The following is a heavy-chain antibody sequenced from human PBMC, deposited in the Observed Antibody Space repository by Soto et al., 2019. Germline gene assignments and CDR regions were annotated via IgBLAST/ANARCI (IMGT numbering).Heavy chain of an antibody. CDR2: IYYSGST. J-gene: IGHJ4*02. V-gene: IGHV4-39*01. CDR1: GGSISSSSDY. Sequence: QLQLQESGPGLVKPSETLSLTCTVSGGSISSSSDYWGWIRQPPGKGLEWLAYIYYSGSTYYNPSLKSRITISMDTSKNQVSLRLTSVTAADTAVYYCARHPIVGTTLYFDYWGRGTLVTVSS. CDR3: ARHPIVGTTLYFDY. D-gene: IGHD1-26*01.